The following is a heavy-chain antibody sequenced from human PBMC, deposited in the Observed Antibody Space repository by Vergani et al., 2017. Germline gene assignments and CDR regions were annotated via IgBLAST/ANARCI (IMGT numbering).Heavy chain of an antibody. CDR3: AKHFRGWGIDY. D-gene: IGHD3-16*01. J-gene: IGHJ4*02. CDR2: IQFVGSNQ. CDR1: GSTLSNYD. V-gene: IGHV3-30*02. Sequence: QVQLVESGGGVVQRGGSLRLSCATSGSTLSNYDMQCIRQGPGKGLEFVAFIQFVGSNQYYADSVKGRFTLSRDFSKNTLYLQMNSLRTDDTATYYCAKHFRGWGIDYWGQGTQVIVSS.